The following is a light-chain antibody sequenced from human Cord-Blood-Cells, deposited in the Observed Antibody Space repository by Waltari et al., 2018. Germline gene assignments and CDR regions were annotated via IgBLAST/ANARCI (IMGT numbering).Light chain of an antibody. CDR3: AAWDDSLSGRV. CDR2: GNN. J-gene: IGLJ3*02. V-gene: IGLV1-47*01. Sequence: QSVLTQPPSASGSPGTRLTFSCSGSSSNIGSTYVYWYQQLPGTAPNLLIYGNNRRPSGVPDRFSGSKSGTSASLAISGLRSEDEADYYCAAWDDSLSGRVFGGGTKLTVL. CDR1: SSNIGSTY.